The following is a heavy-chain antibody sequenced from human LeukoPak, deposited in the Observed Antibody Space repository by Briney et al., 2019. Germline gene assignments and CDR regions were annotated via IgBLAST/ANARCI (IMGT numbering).Heavy chain of an antibody. D-gene: IGHD2-2*01. CDR3: ARALWGIVVVPAAPDY. V-gene: IGHV3-7*01. CDR1: GFTFTSYW. CDR2: IKQDGSEK. J-gene: IGHJ4*02. Sequence: GGSLRLSCAASGFTFTSYWMSWVRQAPGKGLEWVANIKQDGSEKYYVDSVKGRFTISRDNAKNSLYLQMNSLSAEDTAVYYCARALWGIVVVPAAPDYWGQGTLVTVSS.